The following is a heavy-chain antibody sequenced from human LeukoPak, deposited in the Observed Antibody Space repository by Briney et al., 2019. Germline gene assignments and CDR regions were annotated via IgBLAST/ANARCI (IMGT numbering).Heavy chain of an antibody. CDR3: ARDLRGYSYQSYGVWFDP. D-gene: IGHD5-18*01. V-gene: IGHV4-59*01. CDR1: GGSISSYY. CDR2: IYYSGST. Sequence: PSETLSLTCTVSGGSISSYYWSWIRQPPGKGLEWIGYIYYSGSTNYNPSLKSRVTISVDTSKNQFSLKLSSVTAADTAVYYCARDLRGYSYQSYGVWFDPWGQGTLVTVSP. J-gene: IGHJ5*02.